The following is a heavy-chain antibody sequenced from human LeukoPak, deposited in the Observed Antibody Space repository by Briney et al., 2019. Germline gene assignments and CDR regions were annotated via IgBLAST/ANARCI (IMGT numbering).Heavy chain of an antibody. J-gene: IGHJ4*02. CDR1: GFTFSNSI. CDR3: AKRSTGYYFDS. D-gene: IGHD2-2*01. V-gene: IGHV3-23*01. CDR2: FSGNDGYT. Sequence: TGGSLRLSCVGSGFTFSNSILSWVRQAPGKGLEWLSTFSGNDGYTYYADSVRGWFTISRDNSKNTVYLQMNSLRAEDTADYYCAKRSTGYYFDSWGQGTLVTVSS.